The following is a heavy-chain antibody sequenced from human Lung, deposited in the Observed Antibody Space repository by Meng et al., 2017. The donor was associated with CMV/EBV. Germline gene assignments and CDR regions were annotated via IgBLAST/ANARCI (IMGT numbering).Heavy chain of an antibody. Sequence: GESLKISCAASGFTFSSYAMHWVRQAPGKGLEWVAVISYDGSNKYYADSVKGRFTISRDNSKNTLYLQMNSLRAEDTAVYYCARDGIVVPSTSYYYYGMDVWGQGTTVTVSS. D-gene: IGHD2-2*01. J-gene: IGHJ6*02. CDR3: ARDGIVVPSTSYYYYGMDV. CDR1: GFTFSSYA. CDR2: ISYDGSNK. V-gene: IGHV3-30*04.